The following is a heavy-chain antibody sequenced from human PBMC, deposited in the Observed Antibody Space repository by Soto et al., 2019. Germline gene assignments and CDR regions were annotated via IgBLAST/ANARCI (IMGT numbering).Heavy chain of an antibody. Sequence: SETLSLTCTVSGGSISSYYWSWIRQPAGKGLEWIGRIYTSGSTNYNPSLKSRVTMSVDTSKNQFSLKLSSVTAADTAVYYCGTRIRQDVVVPAASPYYYYYYGMDVWGQGTTVTVSS. D-gene: IGHD2-2*01. J-gene: IGHJ6*02. CDR2: IYTSGST. CDR1: GGSISSYY. V-gene: IGHV4-4*07. CDR3: GTRIRQDVVVPAASPYYYYYYGMDV.